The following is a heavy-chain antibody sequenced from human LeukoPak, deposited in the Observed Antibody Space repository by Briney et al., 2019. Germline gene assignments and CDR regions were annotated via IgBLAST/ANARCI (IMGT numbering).Heavy chain of an antibody. Sequence: GGSLRLSCAASGFTFSSYTMNWVRQAPGKGLEWVSSISSSSSYIYYTDSLKGRFTISRDNAKNSLYLQMNSLRAEDTAVYYCASEYSPNYWGQGTLVTVSS. J-gene: IGHJ4*02. CDR2: ISSSSSYI. CDR3: ASEYSPNY. D-gene: IGHD6-6*01. CDR1: GFTFSSYT. V-gene: IGHV3-21*01.